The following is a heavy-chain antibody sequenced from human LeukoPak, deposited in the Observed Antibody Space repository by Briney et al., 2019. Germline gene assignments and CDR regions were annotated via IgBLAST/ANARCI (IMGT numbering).Heavy chain of an antibody. J-gene: IGHJ4*02. V-gene: IGHV3-33*01. CDR1: GFTFRSYG. CDR3: ARDVSGGDGYFGY. Sequence: PGTSLRLSCAASGFTFRSYGMHWVRQAPGNGLEWVALIWSDGTNQYYADSVKGRFTISRDNSKNTLYLQINSLRAEDTAVYYCARDVSGGDGYFGYWGQGTLVTVSS. CDR2: IWSDGTNQ. D-gene: IGHD1-26*01.